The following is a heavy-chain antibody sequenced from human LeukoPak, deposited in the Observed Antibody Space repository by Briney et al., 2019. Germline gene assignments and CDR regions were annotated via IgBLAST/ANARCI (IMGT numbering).Heavy chain of an antibody. J-gene: IGHJ4*02. D-gene: IGHD3-10*02. CDR3: ARVGVPLSRPPLFVDY. CDR2: ISSSSSTI. V-gene: IGHV3-48*01. Sequence: GGSLRLSCAASGFTFSSYSMNWVRQAPGKGLEWVSYISSSSSTIYYADSVKGRFTISRDNAKNSLYLQMNSLRAEDTAVYYCARVGVPLSRPPLFVDYWGQGTLVTVSS. CDR1: GFTFSSYS.